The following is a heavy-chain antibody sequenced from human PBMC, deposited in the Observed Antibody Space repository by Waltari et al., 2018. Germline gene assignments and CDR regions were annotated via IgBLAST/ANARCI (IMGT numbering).Heavy chain of an antibody. CDR2: IYHSGST. V-gene: IGHV4-31*01. CDR3: ASYGDYDFYFDY. Sequence: QVQLQESGPGLVKPSQTLSLTCTVSGGPISSGGYYWSWIRQHPGEGRDGIGDIYHSGSTYYNPSLKSPVTISVDRSKNQFSLKLSSVTAADTAVYYCASYGDYDFYFDYWGQGTLVTVSS. J-gene: IGHJ4*02. D-gene: IGHD4-17*01. CDR1: GGPISSGGYY.